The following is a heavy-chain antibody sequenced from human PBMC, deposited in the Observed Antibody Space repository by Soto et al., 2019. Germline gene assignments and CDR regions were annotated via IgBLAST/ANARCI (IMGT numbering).Heavy chain of an antibody. CDR1: GFTFNMYA. Sequence: GGSLRLSCAAFGFTFNMYAMSWVRQAPGKGLEWVSGIGGSGTNTYYADFVKGRLTISRDNSKNTLYLQMDSLRAEDTAIYYCARTITGYFWAGAYWGQGTLVTVSS. J-gene: IGHJ4*02. CDR2: IGGSGTNT. V-gene: IGHV3-23*01. CDR3: ARTITGYFWAGAY. D-gene: IGHD1-1*01.